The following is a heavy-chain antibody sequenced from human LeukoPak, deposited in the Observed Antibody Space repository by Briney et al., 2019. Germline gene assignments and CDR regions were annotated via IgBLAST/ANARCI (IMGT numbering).Heavy chain of an antibody. CDR1: GFIVGEYG. V-gene: IGHV3-20*04. J-gene: IGHJ4*02. Sequence: PGDSLRLSCSGSGFIVGEYGMSWVRQPPGKGLQWVSGISRSGATTGYADSVKGRFTISRDNAKNFVYLQMDRLRAEDTALYYCARIDPVGRTWGQGTLVIVSA. CDR3: ARIDPVGRT. D-gene: IGHD1-26*01. CDR2: ISRSGATT.